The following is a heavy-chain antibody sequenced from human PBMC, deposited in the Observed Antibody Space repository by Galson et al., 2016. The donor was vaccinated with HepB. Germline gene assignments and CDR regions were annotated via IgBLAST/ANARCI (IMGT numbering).Heavy chain of an antibody. Sequence: SETLSLTCTVSGGSISSADYYWGWIRQSPGKGLEWLGSIYYTGTPYYNPSLESRVTISIDTSKNQFSLKLRSVTAADTAIYYCASDLVVATVPRPLNFWGQGTLVTVSS. CDR1: GGSISSADYY. CDR2: IYYTGTP. J-gene: IGHJ4*02. V-gene: IGHV4-39*01. D-gene: IGHD2-21*02. CDR3: ASDLVVATVPRPLNF.